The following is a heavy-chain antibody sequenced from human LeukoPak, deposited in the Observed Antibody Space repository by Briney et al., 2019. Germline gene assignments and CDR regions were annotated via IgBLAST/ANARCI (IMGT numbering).Heavy chain of an antibody. CDR2: ITSSSSSM. V-gene: IGHV3-21*04. CDR3: AKGKRYPDY. Sequence: GGSLRLSCVASGFTFSIYTMSWVRQAPGKGLEWVSSITSSSSSMYSADSVKGRLTISRDNAKNSLYLRMNSLRAEDTAVYYCAKGKRYPDYWGQGTLVTVSS. D-gene: IGHD1-1*01. CDR1: GFTFSIYT. J-gene: IGHJ4*02.